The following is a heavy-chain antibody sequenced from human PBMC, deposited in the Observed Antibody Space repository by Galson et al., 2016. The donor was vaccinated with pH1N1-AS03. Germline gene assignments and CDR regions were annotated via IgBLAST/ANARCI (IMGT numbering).Heavy chain of an antibody. Sequence: SVKVSCKASGYTFTGYYIHWVRQAPGQGLEWMGWINPNSGGTNYAQKFQGRVTMTRDTSISTAYLDLSRLRSDDTAVYYCARGGIEAAVLYNWFDPWGQGTLVTVSS. CDR2: INPNSGGT. J-gene: IGHJ5*02. CDR1: GYTFTGYY. CDR3: ARGGIEAAVLYNWFDP. D-gene: IGHD6-13*01. V-gene: IGHV1-2*02.